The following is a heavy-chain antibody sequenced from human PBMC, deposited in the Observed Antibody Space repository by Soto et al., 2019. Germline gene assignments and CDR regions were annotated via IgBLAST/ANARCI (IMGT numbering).Heavy chain of an antibody. J-gene: IGHJ6*02. D-gene: IGHD3-22*01. CDR1: GFTFSSYA. Sequence: GGSLRLSCAASGFTFSSYAMSWVRQAPGKGLEWVSAISGSGGRAYYADSVKGRFTISRDNSKNTLYLQMNSLRAEDTAVYYCAKEGSSVCCGSYYPYYYYYGMDVWGQGTTVTVSS. V-gene: IGHV3-23*01. CDR3: AKEGSSVCCGSYYPYYYYYGMDV. CDR2: ISGSGGRA.